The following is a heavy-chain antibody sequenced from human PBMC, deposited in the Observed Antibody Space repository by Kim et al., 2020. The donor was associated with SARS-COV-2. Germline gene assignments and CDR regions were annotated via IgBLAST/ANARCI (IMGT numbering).Heavy chain of an antibody. CDR2: IDPIFNSA. Sequence: SVKVSCKASGGTFYNYAINWVRQAPGQGPEWIGGIDPIFNSADYAQNFQGRVTITADKSLTTAFLQLSGLTSKDTALYFCALVVVGSGAYFAPWGQGTLVTVSS. D-gene: IGHD2-15*01. V-gene: IGHV1-69*06. CDR1: GGTFYNYA. J-gene: IGHJ5*02. CDR3: ALVVVGSGAYFAP.